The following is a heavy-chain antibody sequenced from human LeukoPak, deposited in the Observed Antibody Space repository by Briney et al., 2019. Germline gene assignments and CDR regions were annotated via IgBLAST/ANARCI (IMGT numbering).Heavy chain of an antibody. Sequence: GGSLRLSCAASGFTFSSYGMHWVRQAPGKGLEWVAVISYDGSNKYYADSVKGRFTISRDNSKNTLYLQMNNLRAEDTAVYYCAKEDVDTAMGTFDYWGQGTLVTVSS. CDR2: ISYDGSNK. CDR3: AKEDVDTAMGTFDY. D-gene: IGHD5-18*01. CDR1: GFTFSSYG. V-gene: IGHV3-30*18. J-gene: IGHJ4*02.